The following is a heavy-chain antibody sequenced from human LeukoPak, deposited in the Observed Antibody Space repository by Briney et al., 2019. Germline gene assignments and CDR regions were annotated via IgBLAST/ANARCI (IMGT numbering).Heavy chain of an antibody. Sequence: SSETLSLTCTVSGGSISSYYWSWIRQPAGKGLEWIGRIYTSGSTNYNPSLKSRVTISVDTSKKQFSLRLSPVTAADTAVYYCAAGCSSTSCYWYYYTDVWGKGTTVTVSS. J-gene: IGHJ6*03. D-gene: IGHD2-2*01. CDR2: IYTSGST. CDR3: AAGCSSTSCYWYYYTDV. V-gene: IGHV4-4*07. CDR1: GGSISSYY.